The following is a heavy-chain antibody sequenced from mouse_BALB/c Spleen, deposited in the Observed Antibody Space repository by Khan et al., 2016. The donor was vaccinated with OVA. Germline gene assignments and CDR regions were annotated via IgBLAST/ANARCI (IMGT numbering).Heavy chain of an antibody. CDR2: IWSDGST. J-gene: IGHJ4*01. D-gene: IGHD2-10*01. V-gene: IGHV2-6-1*01. CDR1: GFSLTNYG. Sequence: QVQLKESGPGLVAPSQSLSITCTISGFSLTNYGVHWVRKSPGKGLEWLVVIWSDGSTTYNSALKSRLSISKDNSKSQVFLKMNSLQSDDTAMYYCARQPYYHYYIMDYWGQGTSVTVSS. CDR3: ARQPYYHYYIMDY.